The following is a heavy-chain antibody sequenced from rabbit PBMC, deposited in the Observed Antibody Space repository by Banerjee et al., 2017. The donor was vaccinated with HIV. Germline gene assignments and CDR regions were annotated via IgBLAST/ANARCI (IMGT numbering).Heavy chain of an antibody. J-gene: IGHJ4*01. CDR3: ARGVAGYAAYGYGGYYFNL. D-gene: IGHD6-1*01. CDR2: IYTGSGNT. Sequence: QEQLEESGGDLVKPEGSLTLTCTASGFAVSSSYWICWVRQAPGKGLEWIACIYTGSGNTYYASWAKGRFTISKTSSTTVTLQMTSLTAADTATYFCARGVAGYAAYGYGGYYFNLWGQGTLVTVS. V-gene: IGHV1S45*01. CDR1: GFAVSSSYW.